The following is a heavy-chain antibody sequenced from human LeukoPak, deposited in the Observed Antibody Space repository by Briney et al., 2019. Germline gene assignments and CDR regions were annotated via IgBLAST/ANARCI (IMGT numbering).Heavy chain of an antibody. CDR1: GLTFDDYA. CDR2: ISWNSGSI. V-gene: IGHV3-9*01. CDR3: AKNGPAMQAYYYYYMDV. D-gene: IGHD2-2*01. J-gene: IGHJ6*03. Sequence: GRSLRLSCAASGLTFDDYAMHWVRQAPGKGLEWVSGISWNSGSIGYADSVKGRFTISRDDAKNSLYQQMNSLRAEDTALYYCAKNGPAMQAYYYYYMDVWGKGTTVTVSS.